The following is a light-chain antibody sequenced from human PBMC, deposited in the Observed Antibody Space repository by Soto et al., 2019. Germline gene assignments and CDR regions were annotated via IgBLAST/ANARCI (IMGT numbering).Light chain of an antibody. V-gene: IGKV3-15*01. CDR3: QQYNEWPRT. Sequence: EIVMTQSPATLSVSPGERATLSCRASQSVSNNLAWYQQKPGQAPRLLIYHASTGDTGIPARFSGSESGTELTLTISSVQSEDFAVYYCQQYNEWPRTFGGGTKVEIK. J-gene: IGKJ4*01. CDR1: QSVSNN. CDR2: HAS.